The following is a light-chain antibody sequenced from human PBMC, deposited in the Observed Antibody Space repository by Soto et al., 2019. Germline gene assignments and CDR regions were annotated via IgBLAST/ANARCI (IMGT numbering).Light chain of an antibody. J-gene: IGKJ4*01. CDR3: QQYNSYPLT. CDR1: QGISNN. CDR2: AAS. Sequence: DIQMTQSPSSLSASVGDRVTLTCRASQGISNNLARFQQKPGKAPKCLIYAASSLQRGVPPNFSGSGSGTDFTLTISSLQPEDFATYYCQQYNSYPLTFGGGTKVEI. V-gene: IGKV1-16*02.